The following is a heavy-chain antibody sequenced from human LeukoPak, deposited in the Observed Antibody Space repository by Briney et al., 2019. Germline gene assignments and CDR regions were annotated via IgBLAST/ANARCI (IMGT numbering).Heavy chain of an antibody. V-gene: IGHV1-24*01. D-gene: IGHD3-3*01. CDR2: FDPEDGET. CDR3: ALNRYYDFWSGYYGDRLFDY. J-gene: IGHJ4*02. CDR1: GYTLTELS. Sequence: GTSVKVSCKVSGYTLTELSMHWVRQAPGKGLEWMGGFDPEDGETIYAQKFQGRVTMTEDTSTDTAYMEMSSLRSEDTAVYYCALNRYYDFWSGYYGDRLFDYWGQGTLFTVSS.